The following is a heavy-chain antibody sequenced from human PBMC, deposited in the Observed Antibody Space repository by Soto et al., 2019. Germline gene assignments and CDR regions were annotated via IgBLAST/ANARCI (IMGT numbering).Heavy chain of an antibody. CDR1: GYTFTSYG. D-gene: IGHD6-13*01. Sequence: GASVKVSCKASGYTFTSYGISWVRQAPGQGLEWMGWISAYNGNTNYAQKLQGRVTMTTDTSTSTAYMELRSLRSDDTAVYYCASFKYSSSFKTWGEFDYWGQGTLVTVSS. J-gene: IGHJ4*02. V-gene: IGHV1-18*01. CDR3: ASFKYSSSFKTWGEFDY. CDR2: ISAYNGNT.